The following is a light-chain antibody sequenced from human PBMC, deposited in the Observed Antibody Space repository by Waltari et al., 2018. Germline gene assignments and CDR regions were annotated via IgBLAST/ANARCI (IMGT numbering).Light chain of an antibody. CDR3: QQTYSAPMST. CDR2: AAS. CDR1: ESVASY. J-gene: IGKJ2*01. Sequence: DIQLTQSPSSLSASIGDRVTITCRASESVASYLNWYQHKPGKAPNLLIYAASNLQSGVPLRFSGSGSGTEFTLTISSLQPEDFATYYCQQTYSAPMSTFGRGTKLEIK. V-gene: IGKV1-39*01.